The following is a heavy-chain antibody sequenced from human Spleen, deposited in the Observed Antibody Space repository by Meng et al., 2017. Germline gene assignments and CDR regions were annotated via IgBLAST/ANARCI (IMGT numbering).Heavy chain of an antibody. CDR2: IDDTGST. D-gene: IGHD5-12*01. CDR3: ARDVDIVTVRGYYFDY. J-gene: IGHJ4*02. Sequence: VHLQQWGAGLVKPSETLPLTCAVYGGSFSGYSWSWIRQPPGKGLEWIGEIDDTGSTSYNPSLKSRVTISVDTSKNQVSLKLSSVTAADTAVYYCARDVDIVTVRGYYFDYWGQGTLVTVSS. CDR1: GGSFSGYS. V-gene: IGHV4-34*01.